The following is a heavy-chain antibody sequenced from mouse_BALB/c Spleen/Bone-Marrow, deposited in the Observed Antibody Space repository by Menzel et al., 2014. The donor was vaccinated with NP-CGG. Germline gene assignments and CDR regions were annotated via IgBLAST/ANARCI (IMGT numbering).Heavy chain of an antibody. V-gene: IGHV7-3*02. Sequence: EVHLVESGGGLVQPGGSLRLSCATSGFTFTDYYMSWVRQPPGKALEWLGFIRNKANGYTTEYSASVKGRFTISRDNSQSIPYLQMNTLRAEDSATYYCARDRHYGNYYWYFDVWGAGTTVTVSS. J-gene: IGHJ1*01. CDR2: IRNKANGYTT. CDR1: GFTFTDYY. D-gene: IGHD2-1*01. CDR3: ARDRHYGNYYWYFDV.